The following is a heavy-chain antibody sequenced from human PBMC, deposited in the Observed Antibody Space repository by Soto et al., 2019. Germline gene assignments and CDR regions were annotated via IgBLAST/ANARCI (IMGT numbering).Heavy chain of an antibody. J-gene: IGHJ5*02. Sequence: QVQLQESGPGLVKPSETLSLTCTVSGGSVSSGSYYWSWIRQPPGKGLEWIGYIYYSGSTNYNPSLRSRVTISVDTSKNQFSLKLSSVTAADTAVYYCARAHFGGFDPWGQGTLVTVSS. CDR1: GGSVSSGSYY. CDR2: IYYSGST. V-gene: IGHV4-61*01. CDR3: ARAHFGGFDP. D-gene: IGHD2-15*01.